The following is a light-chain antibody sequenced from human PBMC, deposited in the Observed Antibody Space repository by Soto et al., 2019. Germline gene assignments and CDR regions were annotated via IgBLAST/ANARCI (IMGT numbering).Light chain of an antibody. CDR1: QSISSY. V-gene: IGKV1-39*01. J-gene: IGKJ3*01. Sequence: DIQMTQSPSSLSASVGDRVTITCRASQSISSYLNWYRQKPGKAPKLLIYAASSLQSGVPSRFSGSGSGTDFTLTISSLQPEDFATYYCQQYYSIPPTFGPGTKVDIK. CDR2: AAS. CDR3: QQYYSIPPT.